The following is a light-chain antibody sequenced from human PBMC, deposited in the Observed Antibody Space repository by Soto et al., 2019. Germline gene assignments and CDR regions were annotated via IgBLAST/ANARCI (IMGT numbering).Light chain of an antibody. CDR3: QQYVRSPPSWT. Sequence: ETVLTQSPGTLSLSPGERATLSCRASQSVSSSYLAWYQQKPGQPPRLLIYDASSRATGIPDRFSGSGSGTDFTLTISRLEPEDFAVYYCQQYVRSPPSWTFGQGTKVEIK. CDR2: DAS. CDR1: QSVSSSY. J-gene: IGKJ1*01. V-gene: IGKV3-20*01.